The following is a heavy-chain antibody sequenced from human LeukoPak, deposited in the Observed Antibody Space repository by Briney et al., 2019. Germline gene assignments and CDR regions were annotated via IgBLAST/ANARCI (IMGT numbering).Heavy chain of an antibody. J-gene: IGHJ4*02. CDR1: GYTFTGYY. CDR3: AIGVEGSGSPED. D-gene: IGHD3-10*01. V-gene: IGHV1-8*02. Sequence: ASVKVSCKASGYTFTGYYMHWVRQAPGQGLEWMGWMHPDSGNTGYAQKFQGRFTMTGNTSISTAYMELSSLRSEDTAVYYCAIGVEGSGSPEDWGQGTPVTVSS. CDR2: MHPDSGNT.